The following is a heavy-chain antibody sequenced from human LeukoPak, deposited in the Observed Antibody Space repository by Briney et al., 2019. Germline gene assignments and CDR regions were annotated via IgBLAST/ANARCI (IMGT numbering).Heavy chain of an antibody. Sequence: ASVKVSCKASGYTFTSYYMHWVRQAPGQGLEWMGIINPSGGSTSYAQKFQGRVTMTRDTSTSTVYMELSSLRSEDTAVYTCARDGSSWYVEYWGQGTLVTVSS. CDR1: GYTFTSYY. CDR3: ARDGSSWYVEY. J-gene: IGHJ4*02. D-gene: IGHD2-15*01. CDR2: INPSGGST. V-gene: IGHV1-46*01.